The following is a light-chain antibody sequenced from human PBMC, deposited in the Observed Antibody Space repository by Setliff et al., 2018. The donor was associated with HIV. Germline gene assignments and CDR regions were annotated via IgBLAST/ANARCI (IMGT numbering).Light chain of an antibody. V-gene: IGLV2-11*01. CDR1: SSDVGGYNS. CDR2: DVS. Sequence: LTQPRSVSGSPGQSVTISCTGTSSDVGGYNSVSWYRHHPGKAPKLVIHDVSKRPSGVPDRFSGSKSGNTASLTISGLQTEDDADYYCCSYTGSDSFLWMFGGGTKVTVL. CDR3: CSYTGSDSFLWM. J-gene: IGLJ3*02.